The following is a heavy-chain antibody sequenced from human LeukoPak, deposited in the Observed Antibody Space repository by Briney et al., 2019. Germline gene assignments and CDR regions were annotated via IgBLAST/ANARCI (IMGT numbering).Heavy chain of an antibody. CDR3: ARDKFGGANY. CDR2: MNPNSGNT. CDR1: GYTFTSYD. Sequence: ASVKVSCKASGYTFTSYDINWVRQATGQGLEWMGWMNPNSGNTGYAQKFQGRVTMTRDTSISTAYMELSRLRSDDTAVYYCARDKFGGANYWGQGTLVTVSS. V-gene: IGHV1-8*01. J-gene: IGHJ4*02. D-gene: IGHD1-26*01.